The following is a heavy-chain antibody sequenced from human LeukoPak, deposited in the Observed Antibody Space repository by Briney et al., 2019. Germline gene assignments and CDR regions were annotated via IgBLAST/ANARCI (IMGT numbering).Heavy chain of an antibody. J-gene: IGHJ3*02. D-gene: IGHD6-6*01. Sequence: GGSLRLSCAASGFTFSNYEMNWVRQAPGKGLEWVSYISSSGSTIYYADSVKGRFTISRDNAKNSLYLQMNSLRAEDTAVYYCARRRGYSSSGASDIWGQGTMVTVSS. CDR1: GFTFSNYE. CDR3: ARRRGYSSSGASDI. V-gene: IGHV3-48*03. CDR2: ISSSGSTI.